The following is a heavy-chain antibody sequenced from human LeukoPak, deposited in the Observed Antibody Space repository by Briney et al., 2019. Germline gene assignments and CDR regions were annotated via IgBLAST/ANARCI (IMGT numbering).Heavy chain of an antibody. CDR3: ARGVAGVYFDY. Sequence: SETLSLTCTVSGGSISSRSYYWGWIRQHPGKGLEWTGYIYYSGSTHYNPSLKSRVTIPVDTSKNQFSLKLSSVTAADTAVYYCARGVAGVYFDYWGQGTLVTVSS. CDR1: GGSISSRSYY. CDR2: IYYSGST. D-gene: IGHD2-15*01. J-gene: IGHJ4*02. V-gene: IGHV4-31*03.